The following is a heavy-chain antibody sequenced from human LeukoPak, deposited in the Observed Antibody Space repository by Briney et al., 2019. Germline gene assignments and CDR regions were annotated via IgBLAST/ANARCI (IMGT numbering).Heavy chain of an antibody. V-gene: IGHV1-46*01. CDR1: GYTLTSHY. CDR2: INPGNGFT. CDR3: TRTDTDYGDYGLTFDI. Sequence: ASVKVSCKASGYTLTSHYMHWVRQAPGQELEWMGIINPGNGFTSYAQKFQDRVTMTRDTSTSTVYMELSSLRSEDTAVYFCTRTDTDYGDYGLTFDIWGQGTMVTFSS. J-gene: IGHJ3*02. D-gene: IGHD4-17*01.